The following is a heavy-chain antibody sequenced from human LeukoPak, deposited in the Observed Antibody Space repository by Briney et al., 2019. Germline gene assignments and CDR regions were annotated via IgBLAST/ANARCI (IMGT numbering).Heavy chain of an antibody. CDR3: ASVGAYNWNYICDY. CDR1: GFTFSNYE. Sequence: GESLTLSCAASGFTFSNYEMNWVRQAPGKGLEGGSYIIRIGSSIYYANSVNRRFTISRNNAKTSLYLQINSLGAEDTALYYGASVGAYNWNYICDYWGRGTLVTVSS. D-gene: IGHD1-1*01. CDR2: IIRIGSSI. V-gene: IGHV3-48*03. J-gene: IGHJ4*02.